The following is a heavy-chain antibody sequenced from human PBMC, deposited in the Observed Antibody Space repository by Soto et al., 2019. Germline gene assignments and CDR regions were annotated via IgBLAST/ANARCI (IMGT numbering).Heavy chain of an antibody. D-gene: IGHD3-3*02. J-gene: IGHJ5*02. CDR1: GGSISSSSYF. CDR2: IYYSGST. V-gene: IGHV4-39*01. Sequence: SETLSLTCTVSGGSISSSSYFWGWIRQPPGKGLEWIGSIYYSGSTYYNPSLKSRVTVSVDTSKNQFSPKLSSVTTADTAVYYCASPKIAFYNWFDPWGQGTLVT. CDR3: ASPKIAFYNWFDP.